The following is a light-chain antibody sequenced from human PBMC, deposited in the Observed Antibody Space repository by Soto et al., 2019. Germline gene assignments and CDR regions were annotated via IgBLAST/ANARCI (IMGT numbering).Light chain of an antibody. V-gene: IGKV3-20*01. Sequence: EIVLTQSTGTLSLPPGERATLSCRASESVASNYLAWYQHKPGQAPRLLFFGASNRATGIPDRFSGSWSGTDFPLTITRLEPEDFAVYYCHQYGSSPWTLGQGTKGDIK. CDR1: ESVASNY. J-gene: IGKJ1*01. CDR3: HQYGSSPWT. CDR2: GAS.